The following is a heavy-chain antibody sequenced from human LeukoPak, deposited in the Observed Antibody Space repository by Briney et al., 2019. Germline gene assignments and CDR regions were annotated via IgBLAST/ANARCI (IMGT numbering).Heavy chain of an antibody. J-gene: IGHJ4*02. CDR1: GFTFSSYA. D-gene: IGHD3-10*01. V-gene: IGHV3-23*01. CDR2: ISGSGGST. CDR3: VKEDGGFRELFQLPLDY. Sequence: GGSLRLSCAASGFTFSSYAMSWVRQAPGKGLEWVSAISGSGGSTYYADSVKGRFTISRDNSKNTLYLQMNSLRAEDTAVYYCVKEDGGFRELFQLPLDYWGQGTLVTVSS.